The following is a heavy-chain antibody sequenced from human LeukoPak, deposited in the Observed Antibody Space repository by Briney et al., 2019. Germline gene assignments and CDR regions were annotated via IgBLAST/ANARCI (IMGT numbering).Heavy chain of an antibody. D-gene: IGHD2-15*01. CDR1: GYTFTGYY. J-gene: IGHJ3*02. CDR3: ARDWEVGCSGGSCYSSAFDI. CDR2: INPNSGGT. V-gene: IGHV1-2*02. Sequence: GASVKVSCKASGYTFTGYYMHWVRQAPGQGLEWMGWINPNSGGTNYAQKFQGRVTMTRDTPISTAYMELSRLRSDDTAVYYCARDWEVGCSGGSCYSSAFDIWGQGTMVTVSS.